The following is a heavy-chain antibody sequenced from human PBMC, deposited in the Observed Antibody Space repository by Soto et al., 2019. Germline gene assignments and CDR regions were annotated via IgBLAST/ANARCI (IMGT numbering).Heavy chain of an antibody. J-gene: IGHJ5*02. Sequence: PSETLSLTCAVYGGSFSGYYWSWIRQPPGKGLEWIGEINHSGSTNYNPSLKSRVTISVDTSKNTLYLQMNSLRAEDTAVYYCAKDRGYSSGWYPWGQGTLVTVSS. CDR2: INHSGST. CDR3: AKDRGYSSGWYP. CDR1: GGSFSGYY. D-gene: IGHD6-19*01. V-gene: IGHV4-34*01.